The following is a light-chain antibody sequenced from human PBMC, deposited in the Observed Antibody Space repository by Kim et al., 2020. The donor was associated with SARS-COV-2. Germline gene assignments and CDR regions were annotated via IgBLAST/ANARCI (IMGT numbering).Light chain of an antibody. V-gene: IGLV2-14*03. CDR3: SSYTSSSTWV. Sequence: GQSNTISCTGTSSDVGGYNYVSWYQQHPGKAPKHMIYDVSNRPSGVSNRVSGSKSGNTASLTISGLQAEDEADYYCSSYTSSSTWVFGGGTKLTVL. CDR2: DVS. CDR1: SSDVGGYNY. J-gene: IGLJ3*02.